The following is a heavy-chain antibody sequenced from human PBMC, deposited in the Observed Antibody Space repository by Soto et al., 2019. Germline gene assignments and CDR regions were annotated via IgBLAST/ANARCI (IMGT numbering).Heavy chain of an antibody. CDR1: GGSISSYY. V-gene: IGHV4-59*01. J-gene: IGHJ4*02. Sequence: SETLSLTCTVSGGSISSYYWSWIRQPPGKGLEWIGYVYYSGSTNYNPSLKSRVTISVDTSKNQFSLKLSSVTAADTAVYYCARDEYDYIWGSYRCGGFDYWGQGTLVNVSS. CDR3: ARDEYDYIWGSYRCGGFDY. CDR2: VYYSGST. D-gene: IGHD3-16*02.